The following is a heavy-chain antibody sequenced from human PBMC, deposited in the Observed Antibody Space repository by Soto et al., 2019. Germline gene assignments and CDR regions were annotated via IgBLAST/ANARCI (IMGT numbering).Heavy chain of an antibody. J-gene: IGHJ6*02. CDR1: GGTFNNYA. CDR2: IIPTFGTG. Sequence: QVLLVQSGPEVKKPGSSVKVSCKASGGTFNNYAINWVRQAPGKGLEWMGGIIPTFGTGNHAQKFQGRVTITADESTTTAYMELNSLRSADTAISYCASFDGTLVRGGRSSPYEMDVWGQGTTVIVSS. D-gene: IGHD3-10*01. CDR3: ASFDGTLVRGGRSSPYEMDV. V-gene: IGHV1-69*01.